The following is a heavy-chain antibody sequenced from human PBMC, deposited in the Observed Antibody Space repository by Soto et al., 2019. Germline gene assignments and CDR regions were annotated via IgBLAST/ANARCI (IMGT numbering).Heavy chain of an antibody. V-gene: IGHV4-59*08. D-gene: IGHD3-3*01. CDR1: GGSISSYY. CDR2: IYYSGST. CDR3: ARQGGDFWSGETSYYYYYMDV. Sequence: SETLSLTCTVSGGSISSYYWSWIRQPPGKGLEWIGYIYYSGSTNYNPSLKSRVTISVDTSKNQFSLKLSSVTAADTAVYYCARQGGDFWSGETSYYYYYMDVWGKGTTVTVSS. J-gene: IGHJ6*03.